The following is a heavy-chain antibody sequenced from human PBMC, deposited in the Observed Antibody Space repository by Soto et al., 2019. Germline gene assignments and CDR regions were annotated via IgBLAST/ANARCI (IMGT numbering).Heavy chain of an antibody. CDR1: GYTFTSYY. J-gene: IGHJ4*02. D-gene: IGHD1-26*01. Sequence: ASVKVSCQASGYTFTSYYMHWVRQAPGQGLEWMGIINPSGGSTIYAQKFQGRVTMTEDTSTDTAYMELSSLRSEDTAVYYCATSAELGPTFDYWGQGTLVTVSS. CDR2: INPSGGST. CDR3: ATSAELGPTFDY. V-gene: IGHV1-46*01.